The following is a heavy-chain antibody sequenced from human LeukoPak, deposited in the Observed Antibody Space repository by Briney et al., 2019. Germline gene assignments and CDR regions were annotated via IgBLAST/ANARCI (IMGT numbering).Heavy chain of an antibody. D-gene: IGHD3-10*01. CDR1: GFAFRDYG. Sequence: GGSLRLSCVASGFAFRDYGMHWVRQAPGKGLEWVAVISYDGINTHYADSVKGRFTISKDNSKNTLYLQLNTLRPEDTAVYYCANDDSRGFAEPSPYDYWGQGTRVIVSS. J-gene: IGHJ4*02. CDR2: ISYDGINT. V-gene: IGHV3-30*18. CDR3: ANDDSRGFAEPSPYDY.